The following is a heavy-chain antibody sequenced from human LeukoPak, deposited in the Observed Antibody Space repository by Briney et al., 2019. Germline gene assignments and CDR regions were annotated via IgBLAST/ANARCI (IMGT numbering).Heavy chain of an antibody. J-gene: IGHJ4*02. CDR3: ARALPSLDY. V-gene: IGHV3-30-3*01. CDR1: GFTFRTFA. CDR2: TSFDGSNR. Sequence: PGGSLRLTCAASGFTFRTFAMHCVRQAPGKRLEGVALTSFDGSNRGYADPVKGRFTISRDNSKNTLYLQMNSLTVEDTAVYYCARALPSLDYWGQGILVTVSS.